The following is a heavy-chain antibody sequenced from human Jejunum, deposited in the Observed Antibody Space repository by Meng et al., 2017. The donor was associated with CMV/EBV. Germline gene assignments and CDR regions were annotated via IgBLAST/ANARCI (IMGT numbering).Heavy chain of an antibody. V-gene: IGHV4-31*02. Sequence: QVQLQESGPGLVKPSPTGSLSSGGYYWSWIRQHPGKGLEWIGYIYYSGSTYYNPSLKSRVTISVDTSKNQFSLKLSSVTAADTAVYYCARVPYTVTDKFNYFDYWGQGTLVTVSS. CDR3: ARVPYTVTDKFNYFDY. CDR2: IYYSGST. CDR1: GSLSSGGYY. D-gene: IGHD4-11*01. J-gene: IGHJ4*02.